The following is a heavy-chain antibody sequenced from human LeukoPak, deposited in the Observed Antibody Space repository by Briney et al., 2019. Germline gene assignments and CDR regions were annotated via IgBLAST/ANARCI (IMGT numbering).Heavy chain of an antibody. V-gene: IGHV4-31*03. J-gene: IGHJ4*02. CDR2: IYYSGST. D-gene: IGHD6-13*01. CDR3: AREGIAAAGTIDY. CDR1: GGSISSGGYY. Sequence: SQTLSLTCTVSGGSISSGGYYWSWIRQHPGKGLEWIGYIYYSGSTYYNPSLKSRVTISVDTSKNQFSLKLSSVTAADTAVYYCAREGIAAAGTIDYWGQGTLVTVSS.